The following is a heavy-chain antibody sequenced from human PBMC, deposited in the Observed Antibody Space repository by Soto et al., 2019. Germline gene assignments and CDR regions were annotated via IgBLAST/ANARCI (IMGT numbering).Heavy chain of an antibody. J-gene: IGHJ6*02. Sequence: PAETLSLTCTVSGGSINYSYLTWIRQPPGKGLEWIGYISYTGSANYNASLKSRLTILADTSKNQLSLKLSAVIAADTAVYYCGRVDYGDYYYGMDVWGQGTTVTVSS. CDR1: GGSINYSY. CDR3: GRVDYGDYYYGMDV. D-gene: IGHD4-17*01. CDR2: ISYTGSA. V-gene: IGHV4-59*01.